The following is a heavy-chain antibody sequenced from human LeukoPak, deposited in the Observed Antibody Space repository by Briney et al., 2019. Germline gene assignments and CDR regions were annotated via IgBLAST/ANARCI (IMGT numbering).Heavy chain of an antibody. CDR2: IYYSGST. CDR3: ARRTYYYDSSGYSFDY. D-gene: IGHD3-22*01. CDR1: GGSISSSSYY. Sequence: SETLSLTRTVSGGSISSSSYYWGWIRQPPGKGLEWIGSIYYSGSTYYNPSLKSRVTISVDTSKNQFSLKLSSVTAADTAVYYCARRTYYYDSSGYSFDYWGQGTLVTVSS. V-gene: IGHV4-39*01. J-gene: IGHJ4*02.